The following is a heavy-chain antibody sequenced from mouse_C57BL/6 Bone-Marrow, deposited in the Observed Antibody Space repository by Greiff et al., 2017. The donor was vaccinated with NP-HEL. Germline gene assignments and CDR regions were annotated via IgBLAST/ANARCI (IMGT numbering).Heavy chain of an antibody. D-gene: IGHD3-2*02. CDR2: IHPNSGST. CDR3: ARSLRLFAF. V-gene: IGHV1-64*01. Sequence: VQLQQPGAELVKPGASATLSCMAPGYTFSSYWSHRVKQRPGQGLEWIGMIHPNSGSTNHIEMFKSKATLTDEKSPSSAYMQLSSLTSENSAVYYCARSLRLFAFWGQGTLVTVSA. CDR1: GYTFSSYW. J-gene: IGHJ3*01.